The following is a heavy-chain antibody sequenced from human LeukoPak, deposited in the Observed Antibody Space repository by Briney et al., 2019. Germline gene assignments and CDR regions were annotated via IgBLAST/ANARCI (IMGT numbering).Heavy chain of an antibody. CDR2: IYHSGHT. J-gene: IGHJ5*02. CDR1: GYSISSGYY. Sequence: SETLSLTCTVSGYSISSGYYWSFIRQPPGKGLEWIGGIYHSGHTFYNPSLKSRVTISVETSKNQFSLKLNSVTAADTAVYYCAKEGTVRWFDPWGQGTLSPSPQ. D-gene: IGHD1-14*01. V-gene: IGHV4-38-2*02. CDR3: AKEGTVRWFDP.